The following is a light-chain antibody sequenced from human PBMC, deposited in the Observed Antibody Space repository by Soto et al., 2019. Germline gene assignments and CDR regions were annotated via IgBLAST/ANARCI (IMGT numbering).Light chain of an antibody. Sequence: EIVLTQSPGTLSLSPGERATLSCRASQSLSSNYLAWYQQKPGQAPRLLIFGASSRATGIPDRFSGSGSGTDFTLTISRLEPEDAAVYYCQQYQSLPFTFGPGTKVHI. CDR3: QQYQSLPFT. J-gene: IGKJ3*01. V-gene: IGKV3-20*01. CDR2: GAS. CDR1: QSLSSNY.